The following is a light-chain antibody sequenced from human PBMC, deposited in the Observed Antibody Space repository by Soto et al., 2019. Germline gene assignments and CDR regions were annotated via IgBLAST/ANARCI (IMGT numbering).Light chain of an antibody. CDR3: QQYNSDSQT. V-gene: IGKV1-5*01. CDR2: DAS. Sequence: DIQMTQSPSTLSASVGDRVTITCRASQSISTWLAWYQQKPGNAPKLLIFDASNLESGVPSRVSGSGSGTEYTLTTDSLPPDDFATYYCQQYNSDSQTFGQGT. CDR1: QSISTW. J-gene: IGKJ1*01.